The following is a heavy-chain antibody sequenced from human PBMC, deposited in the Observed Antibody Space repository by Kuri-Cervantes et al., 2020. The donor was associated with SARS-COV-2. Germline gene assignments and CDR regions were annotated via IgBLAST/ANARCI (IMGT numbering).Heavy chain of an antibody. D-gene: IGHD1-26*01. J-gene: IGHJ5*02. CDR2: IYHCGST. CDR3: ASGLGRFDP. CDR1: GGSISSGGYS. V-gene: IGHV4-30-2*01. Sequence: SETLSFTCAVPGGSISSGGYSWSWIRQPPRKGREWIGYIYHCGSTYYNPSLKSRVTISVDRSKNQSCLKLSSVTAADTAVYYCASGLGRFDPWGQGTPVTVSS.